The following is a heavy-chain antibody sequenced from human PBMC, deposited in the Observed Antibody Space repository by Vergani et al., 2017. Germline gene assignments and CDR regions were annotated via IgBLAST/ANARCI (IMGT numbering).Heavy chain of an antibody. Sequence: QLQLQESGPGLVKPSETLSLTCTVSGGSISSSSYYWGWIRPPPGKGLGWIGCIYYSGSTYYNPSLKSPVTIAVDTSKNQFSLKLSYVTDADTAVYDCASMKSYGPYYYYYYMDVWGKGTTVTVSS. D-gene: IGHD5-18*01. CDR1: GGSISSSSYY. V-gene: IGHV4-39*01. CDR2: IYYSGST. J-gene: IGHJ6*03. CDR3: ASMKSYGPYYYYYYMDV.